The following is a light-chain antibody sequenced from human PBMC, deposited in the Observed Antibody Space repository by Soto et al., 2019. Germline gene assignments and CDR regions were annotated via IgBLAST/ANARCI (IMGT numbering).Light chain of an antibody. Sequence: QSALTQPPSASGSPGQSVTISCTGTSSDVGSYNYVSWYQQYPGKAPKLMIYEVTKRPSGVPDRFSGSKSGNTASLTVSGIQTEDEADYYCCSYAGSNNLVFGGGTKLTVL. J-gene: IGLJ2*01. CDR1: SSDVGSYNY. CDR3: CSYAGSNNLV. V-gene: IGLV2-8*01. CDR2: EVT.